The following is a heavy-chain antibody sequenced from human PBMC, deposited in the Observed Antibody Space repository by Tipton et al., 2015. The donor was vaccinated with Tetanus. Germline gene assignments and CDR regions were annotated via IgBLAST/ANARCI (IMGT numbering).Heavy chain of an antibody. V-gene: IGHV4-30-4*08. CDR1: GVSISSGDYC. Sequence: TLSLTCTVSGVSISSGDYCWSWIRQPPGKGLEWIGYIYYSGNSYYNPSLKSRVTISIDTSKNQFFLKLSSVTAADTAVYYCAKDHFRDAFDIWGQGTMVTVSP. J-gene: IGHJ3*02. D-gene: IGHD3-3*02. CDR2: IYYSGNS. CDR3: AKDHFRDAFDI.